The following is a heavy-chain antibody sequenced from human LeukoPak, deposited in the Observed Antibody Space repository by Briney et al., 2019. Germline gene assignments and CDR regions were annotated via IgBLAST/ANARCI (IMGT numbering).Heavy chain of an antibody. D-gene: IGHD2-21*02. CDR3: ARERAGYCGGDCYYYYGMDV. CDR1: GFAVSSNY. CDR2: IHTGGNT. V-gene: IGHV3-66*01. J-gene: IGHJ6*02. Sequence: GGSLRLSCTASGFAVSSNYINWVRQAPGKGLEWVSVIHTGGNTYYADSVKGRFTISRDNSKNTVYLQMNSLRAEDTALYYCARERAGYCGGDCYYYYGMDVWGQGTTVTVSS.